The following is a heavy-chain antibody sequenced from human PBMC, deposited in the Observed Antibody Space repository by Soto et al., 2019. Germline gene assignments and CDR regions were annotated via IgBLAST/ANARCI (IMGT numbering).Heavy chain of an antibody. Sequence: PSETLSLTCTVSGGSISSGDYYWSWIRQPPGKGLEWIGYIYYSGSTYYNPSLKSRVTISVDTSKNQFSLKLSSVTAADTVVYYCARDRLRNWFDPWGQGTLVTVYS. J-gene: IGHJ5*02. CDR2: IYYSGST. CDR3: ARDRLRNWFDP. V-gene: IGHV4-30-4*01. CDR1: GGSISSGDYY.